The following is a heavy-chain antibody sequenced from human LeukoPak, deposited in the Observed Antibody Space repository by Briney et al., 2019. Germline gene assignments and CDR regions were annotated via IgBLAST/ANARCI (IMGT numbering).Heavy chain of an antibody. J-gene: IGHJ4*02. CDR3: ARDGAMVRGIIMTD. CDR1: GFTVSSNY. Sequence: PGGSLRLSCAASGFTVSSNYMSWGRQAPGKGLEWVSVIYSGGSTYYADSVKGRFTISRDNSKNTLYLQMNSLRAEDTAVYYCARDGAMVRGIIMTDWGQGTLVTVSS. V-gene: IGHV3-53*01. D-gene: IGHD3-10*01. CDR2: IYSGGST.